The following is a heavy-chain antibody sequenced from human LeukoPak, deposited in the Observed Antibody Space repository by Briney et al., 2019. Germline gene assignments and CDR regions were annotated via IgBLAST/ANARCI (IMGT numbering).Heavy chain of an antibody. J-gene: IGHJ4*02. CDR3: ARDRYYYDSSGYYSFEY. CDR1: GFTFSDYY. D-gene: IGHD3-22*01. V-gene: IGHV3-11*01. CDR2: ISSSGSTI. Sequence: GGSLRLSCAASGFTFSDYYMSWIRQAPGKGLEWVSYISSSGSTIYYADSVKGRFTISRDNAKNSLYLQMDSLRAEDTAVYYCARDRYYYDSSGYYSFEYWGQGTLVTVSS.